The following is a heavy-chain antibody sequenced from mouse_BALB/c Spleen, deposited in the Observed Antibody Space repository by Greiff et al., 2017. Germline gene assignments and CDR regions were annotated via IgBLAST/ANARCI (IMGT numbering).Heavy chain of an antibody. J-gene: IGHJ2*01. D-gene: IGHD1-1*01. Sequence: EVQGVESGGDLVKPGGSLKLSCAASGFTFSSYGMSWVRQTPDKRLEWVATISSGGSYTYYPDSVKGRFTISRDNAKNTLYLQMSSLKSEDTAMYYCASYGSSYGNYWGQGTTLTVSS. V-gene: IGHV5-6*01. CDR3: ASYGSSYGNY. CDR1: GFTFSSYG. CDR2: ISSGGSYT.